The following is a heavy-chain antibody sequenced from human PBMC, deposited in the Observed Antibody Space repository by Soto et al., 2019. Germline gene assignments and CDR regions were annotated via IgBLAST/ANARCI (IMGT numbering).Heavy chain of an antibody. CDR1: GGTFSSYA. J-gene: IGHJ6*02. D-gene: IGHD2-15*01. CDR2: IIPIFGTA. V-gene: IGHV1-69*01. CDR3: ASNKREEDCSSCSCYWIVYGMDV. Sequence: QVQLVQSGAEVKKPGSSVKVSCKASGGTFSSYAISWVRQAPGQGLEWMGGIIPIFGTANYAQQFQGRVTITADESTSTAYLELSSLRSEDTAVYYCASNKREEDCSSCSCYWIVYGMDVWGQGTTVTVSS.